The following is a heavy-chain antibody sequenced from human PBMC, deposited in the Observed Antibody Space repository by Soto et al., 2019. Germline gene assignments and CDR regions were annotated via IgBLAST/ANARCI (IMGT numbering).Heavy chain of an antibody. D-gene: IGHD1-26*01. CDR3: ARGEHSTSSYYYYYGLDV. Sequence: EVQLVESGGGLVQPGGSLRLSCTTSGFAFNTHWMSWVRQAPGKGLEWVANINQDESAKYYVDSVEGRFTVSRDNAKTSVSLQMNSLRAEDTAVYYCARGEHSTSSYYYYYGLDVWGRGTTVIVSS. CDR2: INQDESAK. V-gene: IGHV3-7*05. J-gene: IGHJ6*02. CDR1: GFAFNTHW.